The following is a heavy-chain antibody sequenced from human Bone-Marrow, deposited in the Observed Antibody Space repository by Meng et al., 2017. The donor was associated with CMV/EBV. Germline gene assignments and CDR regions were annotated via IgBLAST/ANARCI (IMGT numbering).Heavy chain of an antibody. Sequence: GGSLRLSCAASGFTFSSYWMSWVRQAPGKGLEWVANIKQDGSEKYYVDSVKGRFTASRDNARNSLYLQMNSLRDEDTAVYYCARIHYDSWSGYYRDDWGQGALVTVSS. V-gene: IGHV3-7*01. J-gene: IGHJ4*02. CDR1: GFTFSSYW. CDR2: IKQDGSEK. D-gene: IGHD3-3*01. CDR3: ARIHYDSWSGYYRDD.